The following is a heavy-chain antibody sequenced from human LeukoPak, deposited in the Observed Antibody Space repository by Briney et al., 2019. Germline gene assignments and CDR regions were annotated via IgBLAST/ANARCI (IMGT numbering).Heavy chain of an antibody. V-gene: IGHV3-48*01. CDR2: ISSDSSAK. CDR1: GFIFSTYS. CDR3: ARGRNSVYYFNVVAPSYFDY. J-gene: IGHJ4*02. D-gene: IGHD3-22*01. Sequence: GGSLRLSCAASGFIFSTYSMNWVRQAPGKGLEWVSYISSDSSAKYYAGSVEGRFTISRDNAKNSLYLQMNSLRAEDTAVYYCARGRNSVYYFNVVAPSYFDYWGQGTLVTVSS.